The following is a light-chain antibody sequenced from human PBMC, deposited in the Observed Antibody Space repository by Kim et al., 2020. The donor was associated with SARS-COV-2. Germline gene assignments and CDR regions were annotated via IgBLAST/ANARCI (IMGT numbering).Light chain of an antibody. J-gene: IGLJ2*01. CDR1: KWGDKY. V-gene: IGLV3-1*01. CDR3: QAWDSSVV. CDR2: QDS. Sequence: VSVSPGQTAGITCSEDKWGDKYACWYQQKPGQSPVLVIYQDSKRPSGIPERFSGSNSGNTATLTISGTQAMDEADYYCQAWDSSVVFGGGTQLTVL.